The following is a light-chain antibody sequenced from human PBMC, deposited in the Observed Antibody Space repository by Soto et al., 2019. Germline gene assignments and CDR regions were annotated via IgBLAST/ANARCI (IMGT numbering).Light chain of an antibody. J-gene: IGKJ4*01. CDR3: QKYNSAPLT. CDR2: AAS. CDR1: QDIRNS. Sequence: DIQITQSPSSLSSSIGDRISITCLGSQDIRNSLAWYQQKPGKVPKLLIYAASTLQSGVPSRFSGSGSGTDFTLTISSLQPEDVATYSCQKYNSAPLTFGGGTKVDIK. V-gene: IGKV1-27*01.